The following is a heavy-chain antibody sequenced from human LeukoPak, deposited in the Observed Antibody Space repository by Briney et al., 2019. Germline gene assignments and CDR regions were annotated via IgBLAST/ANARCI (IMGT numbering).Heavy chain of an antibody. CDR3: ARTASCGSNCYYFFDY. Sequence: ASVRVSCMASGYTFTAHYMHWVRQAPGQGLEWMGWINPNTGGTRFVQKFQGRVAMTRDTSISTVYMELSSLGSDDTAIYYCARTASCGSNCYYFFDYWGQGALVTVSS. J-gene: IGHJ4*02. V-gene: IGHV1-2*02. D-gene: IGHD2-21*02. CDR2: INPNTGGT. CDR1: GYTFTAHY.